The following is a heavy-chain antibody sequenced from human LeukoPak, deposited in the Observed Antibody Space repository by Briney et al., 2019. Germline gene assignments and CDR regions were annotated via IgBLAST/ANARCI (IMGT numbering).Heavy chain of an antibody. CDR3: ARATYYYDSSGYPGGDRFDP. D-gene: IGHD3-22*01. CDR1: GYTFTSYD. Sequence: ASVKVSCKASGYTFTSYDINWVRQATGQGLEWMGWMNPNSGNTGYAQKFQGRVTITRNTSISTAYMELSSLRSEDTAVYYCARATYYYDSSGYPGGDRFDPWGQGTLVTVSS. V-gene: IGHV1-8*03. CDR2: MNPNSGNT. J-gene: IGHJ5*02.